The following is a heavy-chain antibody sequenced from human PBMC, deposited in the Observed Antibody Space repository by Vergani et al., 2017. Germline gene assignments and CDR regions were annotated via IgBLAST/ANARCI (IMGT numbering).Heavy chain of an antibody. V-gene: IGHV3-48*01. J-gene: IGHJ4*02. Sequence: DVRLVESGGGVVQPGGSLRLFCAASGFTFSAYSMNWVRQTPGKGLEWISYVGVSDNYIYYADSVMGRFAISRDNARNLLFLQMNSLRADDSALYFCVRDPGYSTFDSWGQGTLVTVS. D-gene: IGHD5-24*01. CDR1: GFTFSAYS. CDR3: VRDPGYSTFDS. CDR2: VGVSDNYI.